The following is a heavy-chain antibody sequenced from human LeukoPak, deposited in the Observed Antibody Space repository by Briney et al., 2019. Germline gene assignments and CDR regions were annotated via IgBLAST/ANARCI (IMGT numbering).Heavy chain of an antibody. D-gene: IGHD5-12*01. Sequence: ASETLSLTCAVYGGSFSGYYWSWIRQPPGKGLEWIGEINHSGSTNYNPSLKSRVTISVDTSKNQFSLKLSSVTAADTAVYYCARGGYSGYVYWGQGTLVTVSS. J-gene: IGHJ4*02. CDR1: GGSFSGYY. V-gene: IGHV4-34*01. CDR3: ARGGYSGYVY. CDR2: INHSGST.